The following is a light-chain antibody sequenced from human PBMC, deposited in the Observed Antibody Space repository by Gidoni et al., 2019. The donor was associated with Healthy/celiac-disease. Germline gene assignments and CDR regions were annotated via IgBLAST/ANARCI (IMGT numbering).Light chain of an antibody. CDR2: DVS. V-gene: IGLV2-14*03. Sequence: QSALTQPASVSASPGQSITISCTGTSSDVVGYNYVSWYQQHPGKAPKLMIYDVSNRPSGVSNRFSGSKSGNTASLTISGLQAEDEADYYCSSYTSSSTYVVFGGGTKLTVL. CDR3: SSYTSSSTYVV. CDR1: SSDVVGYNY. J-gene: IGLJ2*01.